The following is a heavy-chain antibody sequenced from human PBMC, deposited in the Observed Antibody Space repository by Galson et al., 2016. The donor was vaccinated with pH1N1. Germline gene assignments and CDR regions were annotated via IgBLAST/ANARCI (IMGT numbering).Heavy chain of an antibody. Sequence: SETLSLTCTLSGGSISGYFWSWIRQPPGKGLEWIGHVYDGVATDYNTSLKSRVTISIDTSKRQFFLNLTSVTAADTAVYYCARGLWDCTSINCYARTKSYFDPWGQGTRVTASS. CDR3: ARGLWDCTSINCYARTKSYFDP. J-gene: IGHJ5*02. CDR2: VYDGVAT. CDR1: GGSISGYF. D-gene: IGHD2-2*01. V-gene: IGHV4-59*01.